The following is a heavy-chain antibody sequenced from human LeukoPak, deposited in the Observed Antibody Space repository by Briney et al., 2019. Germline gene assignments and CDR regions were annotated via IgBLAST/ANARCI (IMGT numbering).Heavy chain of an antibody. CDR3: ARDIRAVGATLYFDY. D-gene: IGHD1-26*01. CDR2: ISQSGADI. J-gene: IGHJ4*02. Sequence: PGGSLRLSCAASGFTFSNYWVHWVRQAPGEGLEWLSFISQSGADIHYADSVRGRFTISRDNAQNSLYLQMNSLRAEDTAVYYCARDIRAVGATLYFDYWGQGALVTVSS. CDR1: GFTFSNYW. V-gene: IGHV3-11*01.